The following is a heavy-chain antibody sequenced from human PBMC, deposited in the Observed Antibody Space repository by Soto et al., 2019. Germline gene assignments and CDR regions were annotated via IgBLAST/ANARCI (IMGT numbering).Heavy chain of an antibody. Sequence: VQLVESGGGVVQPGRSLRLSCAASGFTFSDYAMHWVRQAPGKGLEWVAVVSHDGRNTHYADSVKGRFTISRGSSKNTVAREMSRRRAEDTAVYCCAKGGGQWLVTYDFNYWGQGALVTVSS. CDR1: GFTFSDYA. CDR3: AKGGGQWLVTYDFNY. D-gene: IGHD6-19*01. CDR2: VSHDGRNT. V-gene: IGHV3-30*18. J-gene: IGHJ4*02.